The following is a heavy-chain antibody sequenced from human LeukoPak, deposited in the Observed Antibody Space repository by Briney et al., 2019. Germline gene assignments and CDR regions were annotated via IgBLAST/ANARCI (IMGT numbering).Heavy chain of an antibody. J-gene: IGHJ4*02. Sequence: GRSLRLSCAASGFTFSSYGMHWVRQAPGKGLEWVAVISYDGSNKYYADSVKGRFTISRDNSKNTLYLQMNSLRAEDTAVYYCAKFWRMREFQVGATRGGDYWGQGTLVTVSS. CDR2: ISYDGSNK. V-gene: IGHV3-30*18. CDR1: GFTFSSYG. CDR3: AKFWRMREFQVGATRGGDY. D-gene: IGHD1-26*01.